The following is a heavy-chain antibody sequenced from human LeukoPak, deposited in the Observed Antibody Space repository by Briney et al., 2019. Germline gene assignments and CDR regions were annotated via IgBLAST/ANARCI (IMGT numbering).Heavy chain of an antibody. CDR2: ISYDGSNK. J-gene: IGHJ4*02. V-gene: IGHV3-30-3*01. CDR3: ARDSEIKFCTSNSCYRGYFDY. D-gene: IGHD2-2*02. CDR1: GFTFSSYA. Sequence: GGSLRLSCAASGFTFSSYAMHWVRQAPGKGLEWVAVISYDGSNKYYADSVKGRFTIPRDNSKNTLYLQMNSLRAEDTAVFYCARDSEIKFCTSNSCYRGYFDYWGQGTLVTVSS.